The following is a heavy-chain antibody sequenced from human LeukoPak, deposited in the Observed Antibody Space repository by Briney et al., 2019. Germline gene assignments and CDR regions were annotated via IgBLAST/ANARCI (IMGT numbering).Heavy chain of an antibody. CDR3: ARAMYYDFWSGYYFDY. V-gene: IGHV3-74*01. J-gene: IGHJ4*02. D-gene: IGHD3-3*01. CDR1: GFTFSSYW. Sequence: GGSLRLSCAASGFTFSSYWMSWVRQAPGKGLVWVSRINTDGSSTSYADSVKGRFTISRDNAKNTLYLQMNSLRAEDTAVYYCARAMYYDFWSGYYFDYWGQGTLVTVSS. CDR2: INTDGSST.